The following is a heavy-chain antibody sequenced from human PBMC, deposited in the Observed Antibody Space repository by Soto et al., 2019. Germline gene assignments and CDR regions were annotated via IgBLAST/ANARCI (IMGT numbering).Heavy chain of an antibody. J-gene: IGHJ6*02. CDR3: ARGPAGVRYYYYGMDV. CDR2: TYYRSKWYN. CDR1: GDSVSSNSAA. D-gene: IGHD2-2*01. V-gene: IGHV6-1*01. Sequence: PSQTLSLTCAISGDSVSSNSAAWNWIRQSPSRGLEWLGRTYYRSKWYNDYAVSVKSRITINPDTSKNQFSLQLNSVTPEDTAVFFCARGPAGVRYYYYGMDVWGQGTRVTVSS.